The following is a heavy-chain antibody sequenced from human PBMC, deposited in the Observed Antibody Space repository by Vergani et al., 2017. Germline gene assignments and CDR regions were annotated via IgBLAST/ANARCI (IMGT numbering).Heavy chain of an antibody. V-gene: IGHV1-69*04. Sequence: QVQLVQSGAEVKKPGSSVKVSCKASGGTFSSYAISWVRQAPGQGLEWMGRIILILGIANYAQKFQGRVTITADKSTSTAYMELSSLRSEDTAVYYCARPNYGDYAEEGDYYYYMDVWGKGTTVTVSS. J-gene: IGHJ6*03. CDR3: ARPNYGDYAEEGDYYYYMDV. CDR1: GGTFSSYA. D-gene: IGHD4-17*01. CDR2: IILILGIA.